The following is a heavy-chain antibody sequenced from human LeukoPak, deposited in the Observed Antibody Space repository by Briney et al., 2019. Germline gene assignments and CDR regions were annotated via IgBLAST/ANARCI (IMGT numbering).Heavy chain of an antibody. CDR1: GFTFSSYA. Sequence: GGSLRRSCAASGFTFSSYAMSWVRQAPGKGLEWVSAISGSGGSTYYADSVKGRFTISRDNSKNTLYLQMNSLRAEDTAVYYCAKDSYPSGSYYYYSDYWGQGTLVTVSS. CDR2: ISGSGGST. CDR3: AKDSYPSGSYYYYSDY. J-gene: IGHJ4*02. D-gene: IGHD1-26*01. V-gene: IGHV3-23*01.